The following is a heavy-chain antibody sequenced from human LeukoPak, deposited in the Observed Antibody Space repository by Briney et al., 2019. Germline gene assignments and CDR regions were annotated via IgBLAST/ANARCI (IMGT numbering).Heavy chain of an antibody. CDR1: GGSISSYH. D-gene: IGHD1-26*01. CDR2: IYYSGST. J-gene: IGHJ6*02. Sequence: SSESLSLTCTVSGGSISSYHWSWIRQPPGKGLEWIGYIYYSGSTNYNPSLKSRVTISVDTSKNQFSLKLSSVTAADTAVYYCARLVDYYGMDVWGQGTTVTVSS. V-gene: IGHV4-59*08. CDR3: ARLVDYYGMDV.